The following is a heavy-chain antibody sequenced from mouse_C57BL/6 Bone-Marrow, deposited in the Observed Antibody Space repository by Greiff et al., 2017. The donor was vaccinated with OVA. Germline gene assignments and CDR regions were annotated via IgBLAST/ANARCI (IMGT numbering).Heavy chain of an antibody. Sequence: VQLQQPGAELVKPGASVKLSCKASGYTFTSYWMHWVKQRPGQGLEWIGMIHPNSGSTNYNEKFKSKATLTVDKSSSTAYMQLSSLTSEDSAVYYCASRNYRNLYAMDYRSQGPSVTVSS. CDR3: ASRNYRNLYAMDY. J-gene: IGHJ4*01. CDR2: IHPNSGST. D-gene: IGHD2-1*01. V-gene: IGHV1-64*01. CDR1: GYTFTSYW.